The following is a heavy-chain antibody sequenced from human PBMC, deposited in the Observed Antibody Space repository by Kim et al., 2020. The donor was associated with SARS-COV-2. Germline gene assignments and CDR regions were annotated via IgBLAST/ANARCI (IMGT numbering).Heavy chain of an antibody. Sequence: KSRVTIAVDTSKNQFSLKLSAVTAAGTAVYYCARGAYYYGSGSYYFYFDYWGQGTLVTVSS. J-gene: IGHJ4*02. D-gene: IGHD3-10*01. V-gene: IGHV4-34*01. CDR3: ARGAYYYGSGSYYFYFDY.